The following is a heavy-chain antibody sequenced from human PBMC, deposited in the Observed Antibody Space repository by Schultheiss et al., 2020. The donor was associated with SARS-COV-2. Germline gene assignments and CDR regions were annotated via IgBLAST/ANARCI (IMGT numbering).Heavy chain of an antibody. CDR2: IYYSGST. J-gene: IGHJ6*02. V-gene: IGHV4-39*07. CDR1: GGSISSSSYY. CDR3: ARGPIQLWLRSGMDV. Sequence: SETLSLTCTVSGGSISSSSYYWGWIRQPPGKGLEWIGSIYYSGSTYYNPSLKSRVTISVDTSKNQFSLRLSSVTAADTAVYYCARGPIQLWLRSGMDVWGQGTTVTVSS. D-gene: IGHD5-18*01.